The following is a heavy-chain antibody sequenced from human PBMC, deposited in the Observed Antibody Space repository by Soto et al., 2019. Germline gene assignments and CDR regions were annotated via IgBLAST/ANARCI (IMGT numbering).Heavy chain of an antibody. CDR3: AHSLAWKSATLDY. CDR2: IYWDDDK. Sequence: QITLKESGPTLVQPTQTLTLTCAFSGFSLTSSGVAVGWVRQPPGRALEWLALIYWDDDKRYSPSLKSRLTITKDTSKHQVVLTMTNMDPVDPATYYCAHSLAWKSATLDYWGQGTLVTVSS. CDR1: GFSLTSSGVA. V-gene: IGHV2-5*02. D-gene: IGHD1-1*01. J-gene: IGHJ4*02.